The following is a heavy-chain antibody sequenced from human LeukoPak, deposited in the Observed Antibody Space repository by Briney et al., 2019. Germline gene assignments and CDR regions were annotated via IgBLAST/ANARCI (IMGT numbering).Heavy chain of an antibody. J-gene: IGHJ6*02. CDR3: ARDVEMATTYYYYGMDV. D-gene: IGHD5-24*01. V-gene: IGHV3-30-3*01. CDR2: ISYDGSNK. Sequence: GGSLRLSCAASGFTFSSYAMHWVRQAPGKGLEWVAVISYDGSNKYYADSVKGRFTISRDNSKNTLYLQMNSLRAEDMAVYYCARDVEMATTYYYYGMDVWGQGTTVTVSS. CDR1: GFTFSSYA.